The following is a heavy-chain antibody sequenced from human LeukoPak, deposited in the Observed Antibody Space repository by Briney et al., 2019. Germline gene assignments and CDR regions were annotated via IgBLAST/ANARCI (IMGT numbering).Heavy chain of an antibody. Sequence: SVKVSCKASGYTFTSYGISWVRQAPGQGLEWMGGIIPIFGTANYAQKFQGRVTITTDESTSTAYMELSSLRSEDTAVYYCARDRYYDSSGYYPIGYWGQGTLVTVSS. D-gene: IGHD3-22*01. J-gene: IGHJ4*02. V-gene: IGHV1-69*05. CDR3: ARDRYYDSSGYYPIGY. CDR1: GYTFTSYG. CDR2: IIPIFGTA.